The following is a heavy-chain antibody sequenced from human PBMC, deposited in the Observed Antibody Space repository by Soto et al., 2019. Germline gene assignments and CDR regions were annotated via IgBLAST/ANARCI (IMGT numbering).Heavy chain of an antibody. CDR3: ARVTVLMVYAMGSYFDL. CDR2: IIPIFGTA. Sequence: QVQLVQSGAEVKKPGSSVKVSCKASGGTFSSYAISWVRQAPGQGLEWMGGIIPIFGTANYAQKFQGRVTISGDQSKSTAYMELRSLRSEDTAVYYCARVTVLMVYAMGSYFDLWGQGTLGTGSS. V-gene: IGHV1-69*01. J-gene: IGHJ4*02. CDR1: GGTFSSYA. D-gene: IGHD2-8*01.